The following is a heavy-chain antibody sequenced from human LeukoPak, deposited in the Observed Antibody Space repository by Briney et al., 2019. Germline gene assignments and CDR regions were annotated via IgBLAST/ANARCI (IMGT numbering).Heavy chain of an antibody. J-gene: IGHJ3*02. D-gene: IGHD3-10*01. CDR2: IYYSGST. V-gene: IGHV4-59*01. Sequence: SETLSLTCTVSGGSLSSYYWSWLRQPRGKGLAGIGYIYYSGSTNYNPSLKSRVTISVDTSKNQFSLKLSSVTAAGTAVYYCARDPGRFGELSAFDIWGQGTMVTVSS. CDR1: GGSLSSYY. CDR3: ARDPGRFGELSAFDI.